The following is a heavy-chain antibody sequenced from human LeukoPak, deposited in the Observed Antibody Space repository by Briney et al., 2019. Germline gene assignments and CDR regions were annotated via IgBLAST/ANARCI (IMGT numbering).Heavy chain of an antibody. CDR1: GFTFSSYG. Sequence: GGSLRLSCAASGFTFSSYGMHWVRQAPGKGLEWVAVISYDGSKYYADSVKGRFTISRDNSKNTPYLQMNSLRAEDTAVYYCAKGEYYSIDYWGQGTLVTVSS. CDR2: ISYDGSK. V-gene: IGHV3-30*18. J-gene: IGHJ4*02. D-gene: IGHD2/OR15-2a*01. CDR3: AKGEYYSIDY.